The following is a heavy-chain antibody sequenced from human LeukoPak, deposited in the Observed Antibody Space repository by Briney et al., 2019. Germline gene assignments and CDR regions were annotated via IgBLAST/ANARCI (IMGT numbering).Heavy chain of an antibody. J-gene: IGHJ4*02. CDR2: IYYSGST. V-gene: IGHV4-59*01. D-gene: IGHD3-10*01. CDR3: AKDRTYNYGSGSYGDS. CDR1: GGSITKYY. Sequence: SETLSLTCTVSGGSITKYYWSWIRQPPGKGLEWIGYIYYSGSTNYNPSLKSRVTISIDTSKNQFSLKLSSVTAADTAVYYCAKDRTYNYGSGSYGDSWGQGTLVTVSS.